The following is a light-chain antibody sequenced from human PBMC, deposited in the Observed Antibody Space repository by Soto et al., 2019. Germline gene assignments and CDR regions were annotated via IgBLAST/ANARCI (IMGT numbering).Light chain of an antibody. CDR1: QSVRNSY. J-gene: IGKJ1*01. Sequence: EIVLTQSPGTLSLSPGESATLSCRASQSVRNSYLAWYQQKPGQAPRLLIYGASSRATGIPDRFSGSGSGTDFTLTISRLEPEDFAVYYRQQYGSSPRTFGQGTKVEIK. CDR2: GAS. CDR3: QQYGSSPRT. V-gene: IGKV3-20*01.